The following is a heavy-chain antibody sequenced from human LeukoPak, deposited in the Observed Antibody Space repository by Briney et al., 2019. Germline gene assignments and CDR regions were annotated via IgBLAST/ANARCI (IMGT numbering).Heavy chain of an antibody. Sequence: PGGSLRLSCAASEFTVSSNYMSWVRQAPGKGLEWVSLIYSGGSTYFVDSVKGRFTVSRDISRNTLSLQMNNLRAEDTAVYYCARGGGKQPYYYYYLDVWGKGTTVTVSS. CDR3: ARGGGKQPYYYYYLDV. CDR1: EFTVSSNY. CDR2: IYSGGST. D-gene: IGHD1/OR15-1a*01. J-gene: IGHJ6*03. V-gene: IGHV3-53*01.